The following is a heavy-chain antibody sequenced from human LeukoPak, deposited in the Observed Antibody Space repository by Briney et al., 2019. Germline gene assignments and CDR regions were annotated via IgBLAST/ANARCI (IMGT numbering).Heavy chain of an antibody. D-gene: IGHD4-17*01. J-gene: IGHJ4*02. CDR1: GFTFSSYS. V-gene: IGHV3-21*01. CDR3: AREPVTGSVD. Sequence: PGGSLRLSCEVSGFTFSSYSMNWVRQAPGKGLEWVSSISSSSSYIYYADSVKGRFTISRDNAKNSLYLQMNSLRAEDTAVYYCAREPVTGSVDWGQRTLVTVSS. CDR2: ISSSSSYI.